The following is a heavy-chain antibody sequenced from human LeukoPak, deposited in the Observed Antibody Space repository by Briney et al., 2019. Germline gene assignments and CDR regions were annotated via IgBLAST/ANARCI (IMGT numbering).Heavy chain of an antibody. CDR2: ISGSGGGT. CDR1: GFTFRSYA. D-gene: IGHD5-18*01. CDR3: AKDIAQGYTFGSIEQDY. J-gene: IGHJ4*02. Sequence: TGGSLRLSCVASGFTFRSYAMSWVRQAPGKGLEWVSGISGSGGGTNYADSVKGRFTISRDNSKDTLSLQMNSLRAEDTAVYYCAKDIAQGYTFGSIEQDYWGQGTLVTVSS. V-gene: IGHV3-23*01.